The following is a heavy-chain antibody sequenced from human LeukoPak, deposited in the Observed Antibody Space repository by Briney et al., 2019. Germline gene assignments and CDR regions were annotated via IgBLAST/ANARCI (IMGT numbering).Heavy chain of an antibody. J-gene: IGHJ1*01. CDR3: ARVFGPGLDEYFHL. V-gene: IGHV3-74*01. CDR2: INPEGTDI. Sequence: GGSLRLSCAASGFTLSGAWMHWVRQVPGKGLVWVSRINPEGTDIRYADSVKGRFTISRDDAKNTLFLHMNSLRVEDTAVYYCARVFGPGLDEYFHLWGQGTLVTVSS. D-gene: IGHD3-10*01. CDR1: GFTLSGAW.